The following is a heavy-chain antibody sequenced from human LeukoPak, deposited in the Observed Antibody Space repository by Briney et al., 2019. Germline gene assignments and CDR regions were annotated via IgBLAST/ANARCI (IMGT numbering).Heavy chain of an antibody. CDR3: ARWDPSFDAFSDAFDI. CDR1: GGSISVYY. D-gene: IGHD3-9*01. CDR2: IYNSGRT. J-gene: IGHJ3*02. Sequence: PSETLSLTRTVSGGSISVYYWTWIRQPPGKGLEYIGYIYNSGRTNYNPSLKSRVTISVDTSKNQFSLQLSSVTAADTAVYYCARWDPSFDAFSDAFDIWGQGTMVTVSS. V-gene: IGHV4-59*01.